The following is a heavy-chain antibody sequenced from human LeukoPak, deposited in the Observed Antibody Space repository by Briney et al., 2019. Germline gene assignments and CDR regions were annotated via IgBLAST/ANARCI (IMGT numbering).Heavy chain of an antibody. V-gene: IGHV3-30-3*01. CDR3: ARDISSGWYISLDC. J-gene: IGHJ4*02. CDR1: GFTFSDYY. Sequence: PGGSLRLSCTVSGFTFSDYYMSWVRQAPGKGLEWVAVISYDGVNKYYADSVKGRFTISRDNSKNTLYLQMNSLRAEDTAVYCARDISSGWYISLDCWGQGTLVTVSS. D-gene: IGHD6-19*01. CDR2: ISYDGVNK.